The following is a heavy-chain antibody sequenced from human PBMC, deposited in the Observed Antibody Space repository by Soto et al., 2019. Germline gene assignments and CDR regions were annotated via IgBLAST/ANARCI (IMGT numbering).Heavy chain of an antibody. CDR2: IYHSGTT. CDR3: ARSLLTSSWYAGS. J-gene: IGHJ5*02. CDR1: GYSISSGYY. Sequence: ASETLSLTCAVSGYSISSGYYWGWIRQPPGKGLEWIGSIYHSGTTYYNPSLKSRVTISLDTSNNQFSLRLSSVTAADTAVYYCARSLLTSSWYAGSWGQGTLVTVSS. V-gene: IGHV4-38-2*01. D-gene: IGHD6-13*01.